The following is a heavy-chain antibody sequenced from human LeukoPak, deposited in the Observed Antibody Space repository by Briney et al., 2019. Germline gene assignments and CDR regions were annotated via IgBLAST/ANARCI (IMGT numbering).Heavy chain of an antibody. CDR1: GFTFSSYG. CDR2: ISGSGDNT. J-gene: IGHJ4*02. V-gene: IGHV3-23*01. Sequence: GGSLRLSCAASGFTFSSYGMSWVRQAPGKGLEWVSAISGSGDNTYYADSVKGRFTISRDNSKNTLYLQMNSLRAEDTAVYYCARDGDYYDSSGPGYFDYWGQGTLVTVSS. CDR3: ARDGDYYDSSGPGYFDY. D-gene: IGHD3-22*01.